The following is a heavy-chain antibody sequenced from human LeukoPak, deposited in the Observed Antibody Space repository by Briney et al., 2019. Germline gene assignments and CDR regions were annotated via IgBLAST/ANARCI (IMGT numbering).Heavy chain of an antibody. CDR3: ATAPGSGWKPGAFDI. D-gene: IGHD6-19*01. J-gene: IGHJ3*02. CDR1: GGSISSSSYY. CDR2: IYYSGST. Sequence: SETLSLTCTVSGGSISSSSYYWGWIRQPPGKGLEWIGSIYYSGSTYYNPSLKSPVTISVATSKTQFSLKLSSVTAADTAVYYCATAPGSGWKPGAFDIWGKGTMVTVSS. V-gene: IGHV4-39*01.